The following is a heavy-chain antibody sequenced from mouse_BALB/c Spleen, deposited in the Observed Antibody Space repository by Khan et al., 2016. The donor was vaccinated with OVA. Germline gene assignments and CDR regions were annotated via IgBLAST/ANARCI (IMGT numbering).Heavy chain of an antibody. J-gene: IGHJ2*01. D-gene: IGHD2-3*01. V-gene: IGHV1-77*01. Sequence: QVQLKQSGADLARPGASVNLSSKAYSYSFTDHYITWVKQKTGQGLEWIGEIYPGSGNTYYNENFKGKASLTADKSSNTAYMQLSSLTSEDSAVYFCARMDTTSFDFWGQGTTLTVSS. CDR3: ARMDTTSFDF. CDR1: SYSFTDHY. CDR2: IYPGSGNT.